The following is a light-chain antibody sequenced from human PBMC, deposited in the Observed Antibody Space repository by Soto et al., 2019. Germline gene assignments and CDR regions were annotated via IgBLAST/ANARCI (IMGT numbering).Light chain of an antibody. V-gene: IGLV2-14*01. CDR1: SSDIGSYNY. J-gene: IGLJ2*01. CDR3: SSYTSSSTRV. CDR2: EVS. Sequence: QSALTQPASVSRSPGQSITISCTGTSSDIGSYNYVSWYQQLPGKAPKLMIYEVSDRPSGVSNRFSGSKSGNTASLTISGLQAEDEADYYCSSYTSSSTRVFGGGTKLTVL.